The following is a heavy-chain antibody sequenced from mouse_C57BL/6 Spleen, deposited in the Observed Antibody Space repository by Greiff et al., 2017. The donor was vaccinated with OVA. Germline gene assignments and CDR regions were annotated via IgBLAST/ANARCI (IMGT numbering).Heavy chain of an antibody. V-gene: IGHV1-78*01. Sequence: LQESDAELVKPGASVKISCKVSGYTFTDHTIHWMKQRPEQGLEWIGYIYPRDGSTKYNEKFKGKATLTADKSSSTAYMQLNSLTSEDSAVYFCARSEGYGNYEDYFDYWGQGTTLTVSS. CDR2: IYPRDGST. D-gene: IGHD2-1*01. J-gene: IGHJ2*01. CDR3: ARSEGYGNYEDYFDY. CDR1: GYTFTDHT.